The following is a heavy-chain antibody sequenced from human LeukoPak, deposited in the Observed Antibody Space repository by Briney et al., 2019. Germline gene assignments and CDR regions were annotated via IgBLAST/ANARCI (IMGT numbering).Heavy chain of an antibody. D-gene: IGHD1-26*01. CDR1: GYTFTGYY. Sequence: ASVTVSCKASGYTFTGYYMHWVRQAPGQGLEWMGGINPNSGGTNYAQTFQGRVTMTRDTSISTAYMELSRLRSDDTAVYYCARVVGATIGLIDYWGQGTLVTVSS. CDR2: INPNSGGT. CDR3: ARVVGATIGLIDY. V-gene: IGHV1-2*02. J-gene: IGHJ4*02.